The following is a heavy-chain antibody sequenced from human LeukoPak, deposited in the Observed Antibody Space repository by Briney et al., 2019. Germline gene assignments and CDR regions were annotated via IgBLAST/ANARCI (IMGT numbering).Heavy chain of an antibody. V-gene: IGHV3-73*01. CDR1: GFTFSGST. CDR2: IRSKANSYAT. J-gene: IGHJ6*02. CDR3: TSSGTYGGMDV. Sequence: GSLRLSCAASGFTFSGSTMHWVRQASGKGLEWVGRIRSKANSYATASATSVKGRFTISRDDSKNTAYLQMNSLKTEDTAVYYCTSSGTYGGMDVWGQGTTVTVSS. D-gene: IGHD1-26*01.